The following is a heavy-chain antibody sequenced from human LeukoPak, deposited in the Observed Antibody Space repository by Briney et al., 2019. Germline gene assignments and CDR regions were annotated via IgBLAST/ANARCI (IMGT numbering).Heavy chain of an antibody. J-gene: IGHJ4*01. V-gene: IGHV4-31*03. Sequence: SETLSLTCTVSGGSISSGGYYWSWIRQHPGKGLEWIGYIYYSGSTYYNPSLKSRVTISVDTSKNQFSLKLSSVTAADTAVYYCARGGCSRTSCHFDYWGQEPWSPSPQ. CDR1: GGSISSGGYY. CDR2: IYYSGST. D-gene: IGHD2-2*01. CDR3: ARGGCSRTSCHFDY.